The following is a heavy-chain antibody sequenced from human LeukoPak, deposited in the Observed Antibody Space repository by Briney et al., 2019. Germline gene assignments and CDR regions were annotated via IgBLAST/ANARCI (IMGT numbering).Heavy chain of an antibody. CDR1: GGTFSSYA. V-gene: IGHV1-69*13. D-gene: IGHD5-24*01. CDR3: ARGVPRDGYPFDY. CDR2: IIPIFGTV. Sequence: SVTVSCKASGGTFSSYAINWVRQAPGQGLEWMGGIIPIFGTVNYAQKFQGRVTITADESTSTAYMDLSSLRSEDTAVYYCARGVPRDGYPFDYWGQGTLVTVSS. J-gene: IGHJ4*02.